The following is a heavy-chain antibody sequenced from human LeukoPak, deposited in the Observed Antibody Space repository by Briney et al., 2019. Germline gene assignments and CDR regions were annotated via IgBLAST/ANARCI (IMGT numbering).Heavy chain of an antibody. CDR2: IDKEGSAA. Sequence: GGSLRLSCVSSGLTFTNYWMHWVRQVPGKGPVWVGRIDKEGSAAFYAESVKGRFTISRDNVKSTVYLQMNSLTDEDTAVYYCARGGYSGSYYRFDWGQGTLVTVSS. V-gene: IGHV3-74*01. D-gene: IGHD1-26*01. CDR3: ARGGYSGSYYRFD. CDR1: GLTFTNYW. J-gene: IGHJ4*02.